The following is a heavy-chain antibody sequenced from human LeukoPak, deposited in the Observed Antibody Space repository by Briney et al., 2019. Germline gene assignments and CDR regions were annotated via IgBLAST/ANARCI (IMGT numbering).Heavy chain of an antibody. D-gene: IGHD3-3*01. CDR2: ISGSGDST. CDR3: AKDYDFWSGYYFDY. V-gene: IGHV3-23*01. CDR1: GFTFSSYA. Sequence: GGSLRLSCAASGFTFSSYAMSWVRQAPGKGLEWVSAISGSGDSTYYADSVKGRFTISRDNSKNTLYLQMNSLRAEDTAVYYCAKDYDFWSGYYFDYWGQGTLVTVSS. J-gene: IGHJ4*02.